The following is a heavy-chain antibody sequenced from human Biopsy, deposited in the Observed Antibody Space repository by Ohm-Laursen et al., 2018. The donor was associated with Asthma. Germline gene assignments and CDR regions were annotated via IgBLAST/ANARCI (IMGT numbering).Heavy chain of an antibody. D-gene: IGHD4-17*01. J-gene: IGHJ6*02. CDR2: VFWSGST. CDR1: GGYTGSSDHH. V-gene: IGHV4-30-4*01. Sequence: SETLSLTCRVSGGYTGSSDHHWAWIRQAPGKGLERIGFVFWSGSTHYSRSLERRVSISIDTATNEFSMKLWSVTPADTAVYFCARVVSYGDIYFGIDVWGPGNTV. CDR3: ARVVSYGDIYFGIDV.